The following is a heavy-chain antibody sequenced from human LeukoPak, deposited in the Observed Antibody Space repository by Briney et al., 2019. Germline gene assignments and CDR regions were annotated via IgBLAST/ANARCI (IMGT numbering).Heavy chain of an antibody. CDR1: GFTFSSYA. V-gene: IGHV3-23*01. J-gene: IGHJ4*02. D-gene: IGHD1-26*01. CDR2: ISGSGDNT. CDR3: AKDRSIGTYYTFDS. Sequence: GGSLRLSCAASGFTFSSYAMSWVRQAPGKGLEWVSGISGSGDNTYYADSDKGRFTISRDDSKNTLYLQMSSLTAKDTAVYYCAKDRSIGTYYTFDSWGQGTLVTVSS.